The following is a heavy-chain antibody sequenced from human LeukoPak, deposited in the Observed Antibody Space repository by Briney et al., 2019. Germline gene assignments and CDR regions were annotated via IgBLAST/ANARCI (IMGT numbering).Heavy chain of an antibody. CDR2: IYFSGST. Sequence: PSETLSLTCTVSGGSTSSYYWSWIRQPPGKGLEWIGYIYFSGSTNYNPSLKSRVTISVDTSKNQFSLKMSSVTAADTAVYYCARNGNYCIDVWGKGTTVTVPS. D-gene: IGHD2-8*01. CDR3: ARNGNYCIDV. CDR1: GGSTSSYY. V-gene: IGHV4-59*01. J-gene: IGHJ6*03.